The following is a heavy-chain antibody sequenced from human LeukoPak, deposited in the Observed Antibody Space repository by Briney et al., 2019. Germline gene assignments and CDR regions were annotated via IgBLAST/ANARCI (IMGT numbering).Heavy chain of an antibody. J-gene: IGHJ4*02. V-gene: IGHV3-48*01. Sequence: GSLRLSCAASGFTFSSYSMNWVRQAPGKGLEWVSYISSSSSTIYYADSVKARFTISRDNAKNSLYLQMNSLRAEDTAVYYCARDKNYDYVWGSFKIWGQGTLVTVSS. CDR3: ARDKNYDYVWGSFKI. CDR2: ISSSSSTI. CDR1: GFTFSSYS. D-gene: IGHD3-16*01.